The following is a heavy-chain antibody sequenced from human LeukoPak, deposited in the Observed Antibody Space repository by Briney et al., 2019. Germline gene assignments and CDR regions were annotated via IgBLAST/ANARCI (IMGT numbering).Heavy chain of an antibody. D-gene: IGHD1-26*01. J-gene: IGHJ2*01. CDR2: IYTSGST. CDR3: ARGGSYDRYWYFDL. CDR1: GGSLSGGSYY. V-gene: IGHV4-61*02. Sequence: SQTLSLTCTVSGGSLSGGSYYWSWIRQPAGKGLEWIGRIYTSGSTNYNPSLKSRVTISVDTSKNQFSLKLSSVTAADTAVYYCARGGSYDRYWYFDLWGRGTLVTVST.